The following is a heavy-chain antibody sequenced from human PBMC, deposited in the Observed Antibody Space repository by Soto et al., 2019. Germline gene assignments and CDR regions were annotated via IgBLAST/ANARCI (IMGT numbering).Heavy chain of an antibody. J-gene: IGHJ3*02. V-gene: IGHV1-18*01. CDR1: GYTFTSYG. CDR3: ARHNSTTTVTTKDAFDI. CDR2: ISAYNGNT. Sequence: QVQLVQSGAEVKKPGASVKVSCKASGYTFTSYGISWVRQAPGQGLEWMGWISAYNGNTNYAQKLQGRVTMTTDTYTSKAYMELRSLRSDDTAVYYCARHNSTTTVTTKDAFDIWGQGTMVTGSS. D-gene: IGHD4-17*01.